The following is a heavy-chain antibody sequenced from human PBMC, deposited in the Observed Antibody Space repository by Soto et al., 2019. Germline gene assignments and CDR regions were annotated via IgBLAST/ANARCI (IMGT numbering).Heavy chain of an antibody. D-gene: IGHD2-2*01. V-gene: IGHV3-73*02. J-gene: IGHJ3*02. CDR2: IRSKANSYAT. CDR3: TRLGRYCSSTSCSDAFDI. CDR1: GFTFSGSA. Sequence: EVQLVESGGGLVQPGGSLKLSCAASGFTFSGSAMHWVRQASGKGLEWVGRIRSKANSYATAYAASVKGRFTISRDDSKNTAYLQMNSLKTEDTAVYYCTRLGRYCSSTSCSDAFDIWGQGTMVTVSS.